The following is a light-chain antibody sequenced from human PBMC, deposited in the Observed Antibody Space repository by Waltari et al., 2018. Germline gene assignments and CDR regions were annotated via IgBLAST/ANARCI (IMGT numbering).Light chain of an antibody. CDR2: KAS. Sequence: DIQMTPSPPSRISTIGDSVTLTCQASQDISNNVAWFQQKPGKVPKLLIYKASTLHHGVPSRFSGSGSGTDFTLIISSLQPEDFATYFCQHGYGVPPTFGGGTKVDIK. J-gene: IGKJ4*01. CDR3: QHGYGVPPT. CDR1: QDISNN. V-gene: IGKV1-16*01.